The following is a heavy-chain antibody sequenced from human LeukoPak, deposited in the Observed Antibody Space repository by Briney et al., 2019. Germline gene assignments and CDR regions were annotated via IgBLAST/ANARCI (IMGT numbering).Heavy chain of an antibody. CDR2: ISGSGGST. Sequence: GGSLRLSCAASGFTFSSYAMSWVRQAPGKGLEWVSAISGSGGSTYYADSVKGRFTISRDNSKNTLYLQMNSLRAEDTAVYYCAKDFRRSQWLLLYYFDYWGQGTLVTVSS. CDR3: AKDFRRSQWLLLYYFDY. D-gene: IGHD3-22*01. V-gene: IGHV3-23*01. CDR1: GFTFSSYA. J-gene: IGHJ4*02.